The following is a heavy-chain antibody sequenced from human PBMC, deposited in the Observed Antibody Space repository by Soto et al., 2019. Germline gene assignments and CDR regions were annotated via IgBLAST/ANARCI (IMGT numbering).Heavy chain of an antibody. V-gene: IGHV4-59*08. CDR3: ARQDTISAHFDY. D-gene: IGHD3-3*01. Sequence: QVQLQESGPGLVKPSETLSLTCTVSGGSISSYYWSWIRQPPGKGLEWIGYTYYSGSTNYNPSLNSRVHISVDTSNNQFSLKLSSVTAADTAVYYCARQDTISAHFDYWGQGTLVTVSS. CDR1: GGSISSYY. J-gene: IGHJ4*02. CDR2: TYYSGST.